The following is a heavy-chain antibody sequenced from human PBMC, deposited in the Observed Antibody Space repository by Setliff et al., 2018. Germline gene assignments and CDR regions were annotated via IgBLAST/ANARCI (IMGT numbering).Heavy chain of an antibody. Sequence: LRLSCVVSGFSFSRHRMSWVRQAPGKGLEWVADIKQDGSTKYYLDSVKGRFTISRDNAKRSLYLQMNGLRADDTGVYYCVRDDADNYDAFDNWGQGTLVTVSS. D-gene: IGHD3-22*01. CDR2: IKQDGSTK. CDR3: VRDDADNYDAFDN. J-gene: IGHJ3*02. V-gene: IGHV3-7*01. CDR1: GFSFSRHR.